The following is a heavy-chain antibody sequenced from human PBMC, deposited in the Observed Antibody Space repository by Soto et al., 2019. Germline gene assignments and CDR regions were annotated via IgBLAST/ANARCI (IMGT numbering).Heavy chain of an antibody. CDR2: IWYDGSNK. D-gene: IGHD2-15*01. CDR3: ARGVGDIVVVVAASSYYGMDV. V-gene: IGHV3-33*01. Sequence: QVQLVESGGGVVQPGRSLRLSCAASGFTFSSYGMHWVRQAPGKGLEWVAVIWYDGSNKYYADSVKGRFTISRDNSKNTLYLQMNSLRAEDTAVYYCARGVGDIVVVVAASSYYGMDVWGQGTTVTVSS. J-gene: IGHJ6*02. CDR1: GFTFSSYG.